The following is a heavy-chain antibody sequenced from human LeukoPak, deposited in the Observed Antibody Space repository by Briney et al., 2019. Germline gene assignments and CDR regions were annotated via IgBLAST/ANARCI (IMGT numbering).Heavy chain of an antibody. J-gene: IGHJ4*02. CDR3: AREYYYDSSGYRLLDY. Sequence: SETLSLTCTVSGGSISSSSYYWGWLRQPPGKGLEWIGSIYYSGSTYYNPSLKSRVTISVDTSKNQFSLKLSSVTAADTAVYYCAREYYYDSSGYRLLDYWGQGTLVTVSS. V-gene: IGHV4-39*01. CDR1: GGSISSSSYY. CDR2: IYYSGST. D-gene: IGHD3-22*01.